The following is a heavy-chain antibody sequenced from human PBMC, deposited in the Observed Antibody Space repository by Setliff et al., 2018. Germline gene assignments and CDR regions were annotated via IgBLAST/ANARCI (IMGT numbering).Heavy chain of an antibody. CDR2: INPSGGST. V-gene: IGHV1-46*01. CDR3: AISTIFGVVSPTPDAFDI. D-gene: IGHD3-3*01. J-gene: IGHJ3*02. CDR1: GYTFTSYY. Sequence: ASVKVSCKASGYTFTSYYMHWVRQAPGQGLEWMGIINPSGGSTNYAQKFQGRVTITADKSTSTAYMELSRLRSEDTAVYYCAISTIFGVVSPTPDAFDIWGQGTMVT.